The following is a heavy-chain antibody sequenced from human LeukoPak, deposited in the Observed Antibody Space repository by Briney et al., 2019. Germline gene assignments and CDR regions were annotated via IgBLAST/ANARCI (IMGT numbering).Heavy chain of an antibody. Sequence: PGGSLRLSCAVSGFTFSSDWMIWVRQAPGKGLEWVSYITSSGSTIYYADSVKGRFTISRDNAKNSLYLQMNSLRAEDTAVYYCAREGQTYFGSNGYYRIDAFDIWGQGTMVTVSS. CDR3: AREGQTYFGSNGYYRIDAFDI. D-gene: IGHD3-22*01. J-gene: IGHJ3*02. CDR2: ITSSGSTI. V-gene: IGHV3-48*03. CDR1: GFTFSSDW.